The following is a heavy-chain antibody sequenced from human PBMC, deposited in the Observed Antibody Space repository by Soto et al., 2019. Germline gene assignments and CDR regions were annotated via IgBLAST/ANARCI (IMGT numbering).Heavy chain of an antibody. V-gene: IGHV4-39*01. CDR1: NGSISSRYY. Sequence: LQLQESGPGLVKPSETLSLTCTVSNGSISSRYYLGWLRQTPGKGLEWIASIYYVGSTYYSPSLESRVTISVDTSNNQFSLRLNSVTAADTAVYYCARTAVATHWYFDLWGRGTLVT. D-gene: IGHD6-19*01. J-gene: IGHJ2*01. CDR2: IYYVGST. CDR3: ARTAVATHWYFDL.